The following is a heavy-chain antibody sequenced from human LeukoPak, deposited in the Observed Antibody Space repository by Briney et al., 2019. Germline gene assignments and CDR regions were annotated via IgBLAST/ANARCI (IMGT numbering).Heavy chain of an antibody. CDR2: MYYSGST. CDR3: ARVFDSGSQAYFYYMDV. J-gene: IGHJ6*03. CDR1: GGSISSYC. V-gene: IGHV4-59*01. D-gene: IGHD3-10*01. Sequence: PSETLSLTCTVSGGSISSYCWSWIRQPPGKGLEWIGCMYYSGSTNYNPSLKSRVTMSVDTSKNQFSLKVSSVTAADTAVYYCARVFDSGSQAYFYYMDVWGKGTTVTISS.